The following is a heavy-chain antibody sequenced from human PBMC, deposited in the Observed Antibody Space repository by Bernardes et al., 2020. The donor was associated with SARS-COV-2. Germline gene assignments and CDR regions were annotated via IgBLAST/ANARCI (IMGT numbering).Heavy chain of an antibody. Sequence: SETLSLTCAVYGGSFSGYYWSWIRQPPGKGLEWIGEINHSGSTNYNPSLKSRVTISVDTSKNQFSLKLSSVTAADTAVYYCARGSIAAAGENYYYYDGMEVWGQGTTVTVSS. CDR3: ARGSIAAAGENYYYYDGMEV. J-gene: IGHJ6*02. D-gene: IGHD6-13*01. CDR1: GGSFSGYY. V-gene: IGHV4-34*01. CDR2: INHSGST.